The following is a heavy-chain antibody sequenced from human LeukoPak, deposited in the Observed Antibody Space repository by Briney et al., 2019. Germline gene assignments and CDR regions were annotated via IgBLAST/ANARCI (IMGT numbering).Heavy chain of an antibody. Sequence: TPSETLSLTCTVPGGSISSYYWSWIRQPPGKGLEWIGYIYYSGSTNYNPSLKSRVTISVDTSKNQFSLKLSSVTAADTAVYYCARGGDSSGYYYPVFDYWGQGTLVTVSS. J-gene: IGHJ4*02. V-gene: IGHV4-59*01. D-gene: IGHD3-22*01. CDR3: ARGGDSSGYYYPVFDY. CDR1: GGSISSYY. CDR2: IYYSGST.